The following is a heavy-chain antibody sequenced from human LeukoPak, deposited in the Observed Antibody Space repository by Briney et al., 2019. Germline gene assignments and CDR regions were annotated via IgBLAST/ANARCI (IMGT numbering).Heavy chain of an antibody. CDR1: GYTFTSYG. J-gene: IGHJ6*02. V-gene: IGHV1-69*04. CDR3: AREQQLTLDYYYGMDV. D-gene: IGHD6-13*01. Sequence: SVKVSCKASGYTFTSYGISWVRQAPGQGLEWMGRIIPILGIANYAQKFQGRVTITADKSTSTAYMELSSLRSEDTAVYYCAREQQLTLDYYYGMDVWGQGTTVTVSS. CDR2: IIPILGIA.